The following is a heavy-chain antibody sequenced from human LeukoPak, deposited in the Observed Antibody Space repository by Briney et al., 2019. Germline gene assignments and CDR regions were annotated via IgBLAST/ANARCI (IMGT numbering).Heavy chain of an antibody. CDR1: GGSVSSYY. CDR2: IYSSGST. Sequence: PSETLSLTCTVSGGSVSSYYWGWIRQRPGKGLEWIGSIYSSGSTYYNPSLKSRVTISVDTSKNQFSLKLSSVTATDTAVYYCATQYDYYDMDVWGQGTTVTVSS. V-gene: IGHV4-39*01. J-gene: IGHJ6*02. CDR3: ATQYDYYDMDV.